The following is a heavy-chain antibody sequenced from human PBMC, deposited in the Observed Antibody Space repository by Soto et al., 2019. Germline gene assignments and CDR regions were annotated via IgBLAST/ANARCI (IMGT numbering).Heavy chain of an antibody. D-gene: IGHD6-19*01. CDR1: GVSVSDYH. V-gene: IGHV4-59*02. Sequence: PSETLSLTCSVSGVSVSDYHWTWIRLTPKKELQWIGFIHYNGRTDSSPSPKSRVTISLDMSKNHVSLILKSVNIADTAVYYCARDNLGYSSGWYRVVYWGQGTQVTVSS. CDR2: IHYNGRT. CDR3: ARDNLGYSSGWYRVVY. J-gene: IGHJ4*02.